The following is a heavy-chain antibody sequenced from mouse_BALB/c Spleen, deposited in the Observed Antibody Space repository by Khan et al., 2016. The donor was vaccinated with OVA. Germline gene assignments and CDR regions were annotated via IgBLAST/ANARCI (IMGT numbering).Heavy chain of an antibody. V-gene: IGHV9-3-1*01. CDR2: INTYTGEP. Sequence: QIQLVQSGPELKKPGETVKISCKASGYTFTNYGMNWVKQPPGKGLKWMGWINTYTGEPTYADDFKGRFAFSVETSASTAYLQINNLKNEDTATYCGARGYWYFDVWGAGTTVTVSS. CDR3: ARGYWYFDV. D-gene: IGHD2-2*01. CDR1: GYTFTNYG. J-gene: IGHJ1*01.